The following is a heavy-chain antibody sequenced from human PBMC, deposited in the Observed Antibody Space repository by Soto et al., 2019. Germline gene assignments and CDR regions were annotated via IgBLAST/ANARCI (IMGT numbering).Heavy chain of an antibody. V-gene: IGHV1-69*06. D-gene: IGHD1-26*01. Sequence: QVQLVQSGAEVKKPGSSVKVSCKASGGTFSNYAINWVRQAPGQGLEWMGGIIPLFGTPNYAQKFQGRVTFTAHKSTSTAYMELRSLGSDDTAVDYCARGWETVGTTTPFAYWGQGTLVTVSS. CDR1: GGTFSNYA. CDR3: ARGWETVGTTTPFAY. CDR2: IIPLFGTP. J-gene: IGHJ4*02.